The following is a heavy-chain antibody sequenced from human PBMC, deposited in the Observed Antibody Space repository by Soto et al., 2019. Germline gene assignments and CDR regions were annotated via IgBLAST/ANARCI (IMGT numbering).Heavy chain of an antibody. V-gene: IGHV1-18*01. CDR2: ISAYNGNT. J-gene: IGHJ5*02. CDR1: GYTFTSYG. Sequence: GASVKVSCKASGYTFTSYGISWVRQAPGQGLEWMGWISAYNGNTNYAQKLQGRVTMTTDTSTSTAYMELRSLRSDDTAVYYCARDWNDFWSGYYLGWFEPWGQGTLVTVSS. D-gene: IGHD3-3*01. CDR3: ARDWNDFWSGYYLGWFEP.